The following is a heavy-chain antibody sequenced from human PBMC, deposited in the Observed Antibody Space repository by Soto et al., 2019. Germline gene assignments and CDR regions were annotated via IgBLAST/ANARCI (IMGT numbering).Heavy chain of an antibody. D-gene: IGHD3-3*01. CDR3: ARVQDFWSGYYTGPDLVFEP. CDR1: GFTFSSYA. J-gene: IGHJ5*02. V-gene: IGHV3-30-3*01. CDR2: ISYDGSNK. Sequence: GGSLRLSCAASGFTFSSYAMHWVRQAPGKGLEWVAVISYDGSNKYYADSVKGRFTISRDNSKNTLYLQMNSLRAEDTAVYYFARVQDFWSGYYTGPDLVFEPWGKGTLVTVSA.